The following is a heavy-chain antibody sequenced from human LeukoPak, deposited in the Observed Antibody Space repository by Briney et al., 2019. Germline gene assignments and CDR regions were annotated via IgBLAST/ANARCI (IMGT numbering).Heavy chain of an antibody. V-gene: IGHV3-33*01. Sequence: GGSLRLSCAASGFIFSTCGMHWVRQAPGKGLEWVADIWYDGSKQHYVDSVKGRFTISRDDSKNTLYLQMNSLRAEDTAVYYCARSVRGNIDGADDDFDLWGQGTMVTVSS. D-gene: IGHD1-26*01. CDR2: IWYDGSKQ. CDR1: GFIFSTCG. CDR3: ARSVRGNIDGADDDFDL. J-gene: IGHJ3*01.